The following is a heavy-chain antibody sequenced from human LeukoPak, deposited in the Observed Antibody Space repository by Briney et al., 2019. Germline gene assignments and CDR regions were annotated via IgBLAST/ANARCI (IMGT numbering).Heavy chain of an antibody. CDR1: LFTVRRYA. J-gene: IGHJ4*02. Sequence: GGSQRLSHAACLFTVRRYAMNWVRQAPAKGLAGVYVISGSGTSTDYADSVKGRFTISRDNSKNTLYLQMNSLRAEDTAVYYCAKSFGPVIAAAGTGADWGQGTLVTVSS. V-gene: IGHV3-23*01. D-gene: IGHD6-13*01. CDR2: ISGSGTST. CDR3: AKSFGPVIAAAGTGAD.